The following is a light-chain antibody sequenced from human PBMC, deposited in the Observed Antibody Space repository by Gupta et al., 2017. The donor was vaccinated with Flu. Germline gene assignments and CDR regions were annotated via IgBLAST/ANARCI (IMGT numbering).Light chain of an antibody. J-gene: IGLJ2*01. V-gene: IGLV2-8*01. CDR3: SSYAGGNIVV. CDR1: SSDVGGYNY. Sequence: QSALTQPPSASGSPGQSVTISCTGTSSDVGGYNYVSWYQQHPGKVPKLMIYEVRKRPSGVPGRFSGSKSGNTASLTVSGLQAEDEADYYCSSYAGGNIVVFGGGTKLTVL. CDR2: EVR.